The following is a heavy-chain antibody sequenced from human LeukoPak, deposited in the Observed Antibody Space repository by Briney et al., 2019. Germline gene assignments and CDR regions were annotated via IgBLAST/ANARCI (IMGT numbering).Heavy chain of an antibody. CDR1: GFTFDDYA. Sequence: GRSLRLSCAASGFTFDDYAMHWVRQAPGKGLEWVSGISWNSGSIGYADSVKGRFTIFRDNAKNSLYLQMNSLRAEDTALYYCAKATLWFGEPNYFDYWGQGTLVTVSS. V-gene: IGHV3-9*01. J-gene: IGHJ4*02. D-gene: IGHD3-10*01. CDR2: ISWNSGSI. CDR3: AKATLWFGEPNYFDY.